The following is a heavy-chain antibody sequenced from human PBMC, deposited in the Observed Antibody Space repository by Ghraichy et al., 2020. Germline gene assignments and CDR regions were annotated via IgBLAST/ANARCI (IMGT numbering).Heavy chain of an antibody. Sequence: GGSLRLSCAASGFTFSSYAMSWVRQAPGKGLEWVSAISGSGGSTYYADSVKGRFTISRDNSKNTLYLQMNSLRAEDTAVYYCAKDGDGLCGYDCPHFYYGMDVWGQGTTVTVSS. J-gene: IGHJ6*02. CDR1: GFTFSSYA. CDR3: AKDGDGLCGYDCPHFYYGMDV. CDR2: ISGSGGST. V-gene: IGHV3-23*01. D-gene: IGHD5-12*01.